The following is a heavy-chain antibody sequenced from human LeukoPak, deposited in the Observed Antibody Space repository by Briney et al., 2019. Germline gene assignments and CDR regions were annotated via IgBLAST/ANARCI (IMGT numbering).Heavy chain of an antibody. J-gene: IGHJ4*02. CDR2: IYHSGST. D-gene: IGHD3-3*01. V-gene: IGHV4-30-2*01. CDR3: ASGGYYDFWSGFDY. CDR1: GGSISSGGYS. Sequence: SQTLSLTCAVSGGSISSGGYSGSWIRQPPGKGLEWIGYIYHSGSTYYNPSLKSRVTISVDRSKNQFSLKLSSVTAADTAVYYCASGGYYDFWSGFDYWGQGTLVTVSS.